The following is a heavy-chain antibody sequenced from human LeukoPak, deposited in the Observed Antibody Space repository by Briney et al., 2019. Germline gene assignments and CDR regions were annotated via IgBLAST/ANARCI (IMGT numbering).Heavy chain of an antibody. V-gene: IGHV3-30*02. Sequence: GGSLRLSCAASGFTFSSYGMHWVRQARCKGLEWVAFIRYDGSNEYYANSVKGRFTISRDNSKNTLYLQMNSLRPEDTAVYYCAKDQRITMIVVVTPFDDWGQGTLVTVSS. D-gene: IGHD3-22*01. J-gene: IGHJ4*02. CDR1: GFTFSSYG. CDR3: AKDQRITMIVVVTPFDD. CDR2: IRYDGSNE.